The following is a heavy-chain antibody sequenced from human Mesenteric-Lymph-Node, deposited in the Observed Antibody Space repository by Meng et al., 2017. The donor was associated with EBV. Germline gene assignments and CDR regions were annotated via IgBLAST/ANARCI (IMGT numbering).Heavy chain of an antibody. CDR1: WFSLSNRGVG. Sequence: QITLNESGPTLGKPPPTRSLTCTFSWFSLSNRGVGVGWIRQPPGKALEWLALIYWDDDKRYSPSLKSRLTITKETSKKQVVLTMTNMDPVDTATYYCAHRQTTPTFDYWGQGTLVTVSS. V-gene: IGHV2-5*02. CDR3: AHRQTTPTFDY. D-gene: IGHD4-17*01. CDR2: IYWDDDK. J-gene: IGHJ4*02.